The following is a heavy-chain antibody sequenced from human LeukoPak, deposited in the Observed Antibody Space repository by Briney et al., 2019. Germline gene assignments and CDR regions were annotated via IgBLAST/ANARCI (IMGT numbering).Heavy chain of an antibody. V-gene: IGHV4-39*01. D-gene: IGHD3-22*01. Sequence: SETLSLTCTVSGGSISSSSYYWAWIRQPPGTGLEWIGTIYYSGSTYHNPSLKSRVTMSVDTSRNQFSLKLSSVDAADTAVYYCAKAGVRYFDSSGLYAFDFWGQGTTVTVSS. CDR1: GGSISSSSYY. CDR2: IYYSGST. CDR3: AKAGVRYFDSSGLYAFDF. J-gene: IGHJ3*01.